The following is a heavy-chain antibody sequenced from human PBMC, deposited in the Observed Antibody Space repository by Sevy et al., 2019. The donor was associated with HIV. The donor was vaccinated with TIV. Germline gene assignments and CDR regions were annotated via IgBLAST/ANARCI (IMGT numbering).Heavy chain of an antibody. CDR3: ATSGYSGGSIKLGIANYYFDY. V-gene: IGHV1-24*01. D-gene: IGHD2-15*01. J-gene: IGHJ4*02. CDR2: FDPEDGET. Sequence: ASVKVSCKVSGYTLTELSMHWVRQAPGKGLEWMGGFDPEDGETIYAQKFQGRVTMTEDTSTDTAYMELSSLRSEDTAVYYCATSGYSGGSIKLGIANYYFDYWGQGTLVTVSS. CDR1: GYTLTELS.